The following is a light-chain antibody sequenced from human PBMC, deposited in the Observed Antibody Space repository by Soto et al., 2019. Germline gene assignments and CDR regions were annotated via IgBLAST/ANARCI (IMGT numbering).Light chain of an antibody. CDR3: QQYGSSPGT. CDR2: GAS. V-gene: IGKV3-20*01. J-gene: IGKJ1*01. Sequence: EIVVTQSPGTLSSSPGERATLSCRASQIVTSNYLAWYQQKPGQAPRLLIFGASIRATGLPDRFSGGGSGTGFTLTISRLEPEDFAVYYCQQYGSSPGTFGQGTKVEIK. CDR1: QIVTSNY.